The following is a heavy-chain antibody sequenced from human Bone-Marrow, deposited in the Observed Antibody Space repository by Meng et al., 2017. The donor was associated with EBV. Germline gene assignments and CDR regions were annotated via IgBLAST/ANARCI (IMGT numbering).Heavy chain of an antibody. CDR3: ARKHDYGDHFDY. CDR1: GYTFSAYA. V-gene: IGHV1-3*01. Sequence: QVQLVQSGAEVKKPGASVKVACKASGYTFSAYASHWVRQAPGQGLEWMGWINAGNGDRKYSQKFQGRVTITRDSSASTAYMELSSLRSEDTAVYYCARKHDYGDHFDYWGQGTLVTVSS. J-gene: IGHJ4*02. D-gene: IGHD4-17*01. CDR2: INAGNGDR.